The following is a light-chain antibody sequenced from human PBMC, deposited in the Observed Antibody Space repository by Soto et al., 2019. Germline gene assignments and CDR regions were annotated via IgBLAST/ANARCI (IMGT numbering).Light chain of an antibody. V-gene: IGKV3-20*01. CDR1: QGLSSNY. CDR3: QQYGNSPPT. J-gene: IGKJ4*01. CDR2: GAS. Sequence: EIVLTQSPGTLSLSPGERATLSCRASQGLSSNYLAWYQQRSCQAPRLLSYGASSRATGIPERFTGSGSATDFTLTISRLEPEDFAVYHCQQYGNSPPTFGGGTKVEI.